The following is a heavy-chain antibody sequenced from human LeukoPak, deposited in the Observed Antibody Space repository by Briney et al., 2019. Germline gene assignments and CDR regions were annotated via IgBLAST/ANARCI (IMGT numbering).Heavy chain of an antibody. D-gene: IGHD3-3*01. CDR3: ARGYDLFRN. CDR2: INHSGST. V-gene: IGHV4-34*01. Sequence: SETLSLTCAVYGGSFSGYYWSWIRQPPGKGLEWIGEINHSGSTNYNPSLKSRVTISVDTSKNQFSLKLSSVTAADTAVYYCARGYDLFRNWGQGTLVTVSP. CDR1: GGSFSGYY. J-gene: IGHJ4*02.